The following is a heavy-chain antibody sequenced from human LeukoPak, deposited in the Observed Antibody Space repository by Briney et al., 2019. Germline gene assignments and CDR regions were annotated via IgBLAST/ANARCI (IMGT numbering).Heavy chain of an antibody. V-gene: IGHV4-38-2*02. Sequence: SETLSLTCTVSGYSISSGYYWGWIRQPPGKGLEWIGSIYHSGSTYYNPSLKSRVTISVDTSKNQFSLKLSSVTAADTAVYYCAREQQLPQGRGAFDIWGQGTMVTVSS. CDR1: GYSISSGYY. CDR3: AREQQLPQGRGAFDI. J-gene: IGHJ3*02. D-gene: IGHD6-13*01. CDR2: IYHSGST.